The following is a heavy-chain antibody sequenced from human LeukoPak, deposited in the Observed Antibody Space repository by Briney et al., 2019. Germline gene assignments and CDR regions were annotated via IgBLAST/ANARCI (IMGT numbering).Heavy chain of an antibody. CDR2: INPNSGGT. V-gene: IGHV1-2*02. CDR3: ARGRLYYYDSSGYYFDY. Sequence: ASVKVSCKASGYTFTGYYMHWVRQAPGQGLEWMGWINPNSGGTNYAQKFQGRVTMTRDTSISTAYMELSRLRSDDTAVYYCARGRLYYYDSSGYYFDYWGQGTLVTVSS. J-gene: IGHJ4*02. CDR1: GYTFTGYY. D-gene: IGHD3-22*01.